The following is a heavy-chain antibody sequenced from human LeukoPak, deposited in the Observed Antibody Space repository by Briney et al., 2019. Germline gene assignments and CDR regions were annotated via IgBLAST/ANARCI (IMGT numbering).Heavy chain of an antibody. V-gene: IGHV4-59*01. CDR2: IYYSGST. CDR1: GGSISSYY. Sequence: SETLSPTRTVSGGSISSYYCGWSRQPPGKGLEWGGCIYYSGSTHYNPSLKSRVTISADPSKTQFSLKLSSVPAADTAVYYCATSRTVYGRNFDLWGQGTIVPVPS. J-gene: IGHJ3*01. D-gene: IGHD4-23*01. CDR3: ATSRTVYGRNFDL.